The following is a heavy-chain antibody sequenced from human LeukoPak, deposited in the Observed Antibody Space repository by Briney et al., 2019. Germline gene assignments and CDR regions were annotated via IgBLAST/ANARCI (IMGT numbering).Heavy chain of an antibody. CDR3: AKALGVNDWDFDY. V-gene: IGHV3-23*01. CDR2: ISGSGGST. D-gene: IGHD2-21*01. J-gene: IGHJ4*02. Sequence: PGGSLRLSCAASGFTFSSYAMSWVREAPGKGLEWVSAISGSGGSTYYADSVKGRFTISRDNSKNTLYLQMNRLRAEDTAVYYCAKALGVNDWDFDYWGQGTLVTVSS. CDR1: GFTFSSYA.